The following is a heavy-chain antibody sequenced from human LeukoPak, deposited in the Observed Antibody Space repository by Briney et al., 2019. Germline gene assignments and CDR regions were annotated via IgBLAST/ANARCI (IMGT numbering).Heavy chain of an antibody. CDR1: GYTFTSYY. V-gene: IGHV1-2*02. J-gene: IGHJ4*02. Sequence: GASVKVSCKASGYTFTSYYMHWVRQAPGQGLEWMGWINPNSGGTNYAQKLQGRVTMTTDTSTSTAYMELRSLRSDDTAVYYCARMGDEIVGATTVDYWGQGTLVTVSS. CDR2: INPNSGGT. CDR3: ARMGDEIVGATTVDY. D-gene: IGHD1-26*01.